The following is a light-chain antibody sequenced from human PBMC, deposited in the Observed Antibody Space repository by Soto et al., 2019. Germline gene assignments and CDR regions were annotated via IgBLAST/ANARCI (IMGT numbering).Light chain of an antibody. Sequence: DIVMTQTPDSLAVSLGERATINCKSSQSVLYNSNNDSYITWYQQKPGQSPKVFLYCASIRESGVPHRFSGSGSWTDFTLTISGLQAEDGAVYYCQQYYSIPWTFGQGAKVEIK. CDR3: QQYYSIPWT. CDR1: QSVLYNSNNDSY. J-gene: IGKJ1*01. V-gene: IGKV4-1*01. CDR2: CAS.